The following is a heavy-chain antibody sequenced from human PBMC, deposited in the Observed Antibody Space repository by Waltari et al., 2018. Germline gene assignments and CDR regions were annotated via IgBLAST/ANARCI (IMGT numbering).Heavy chain of an antibody. J-gene: IGHJ6*03. Sequence: QVQLQESGPGLVKPSQTLSLTCTVSGGSISRGGYYWSWNRPHPGKGLEWIGYIYYSGSTYYNPSLKSRVTISVDTSKNQFSLKLSSVTAADTAVYYCARDAAAAGTGEDYYYYMDVWGKGTTVTVSS. CDR3: ARDAAAAGTGEDYYYYMDV. D-gene: IGHD6-13*01. CDR2: IYYSGST. V-gene: IGHV4-31*03. CDR1: GGSISRGGYY.